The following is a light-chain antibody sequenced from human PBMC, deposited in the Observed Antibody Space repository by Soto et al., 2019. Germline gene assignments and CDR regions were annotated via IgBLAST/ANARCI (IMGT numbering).Light chain of an antibody. J-gene: IGKJ4*01. V-gene: IGKV1-5*03. CDR3: QQYERYPMT. Sequence: DSQMTQFPSTLSASVGDRVTITCRASQSISPWLAWYQQKPGKAPKILISKASTLQSGVPPRFSGSGSGTKFTLTISSLQPDDFATYYCQQYERYPMTFGGGTKVEIK. CDR1: QSISPW. CDR2: KAS.